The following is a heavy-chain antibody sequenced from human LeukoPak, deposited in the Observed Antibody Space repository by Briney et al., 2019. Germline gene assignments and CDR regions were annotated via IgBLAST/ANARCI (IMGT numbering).Heavy chain of an antibody. CDR3: ARGSPRVEATKPFDY. J-gene: IGHJ4*02. CDR1: GYTFTAYY. V-gene: IGHV1-2*02. CDR2: INPNSGDT. D-gene: IGHD1-26*01. Sequence: ASVKVSCKASGYTFTAYYMHWVRQAPGQGLEWMGWINPNSGDTNYAQKFQGRVTMTRDTSISTAYMELSSLRSDGTAVYYCARGSPRVEATKPFDYWGQGTLVTVSS.